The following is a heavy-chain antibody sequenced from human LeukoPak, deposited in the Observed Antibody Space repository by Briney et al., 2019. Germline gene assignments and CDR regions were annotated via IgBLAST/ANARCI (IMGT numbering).Heavy chain of an antibody. CDR3: ARDRLAVAGNIYYYYGMDV. CDR2: INHSGST. D-gene: IGHD6-19*01. Sequence: PSETLSLTCAVYGGSFSGYYWSWIRQPPGKGLEWIGEINHSGSTNYNPSPKSRVTISVDTSKNQFSLKLSSVTAADTAVYYCARDRLAVAGNIYYYYGMDVWGQGTTVTVSS. V-gene: IGHV4-34*01. J-gene: IGHJ6*02. CDR1: GGSFSGYY.